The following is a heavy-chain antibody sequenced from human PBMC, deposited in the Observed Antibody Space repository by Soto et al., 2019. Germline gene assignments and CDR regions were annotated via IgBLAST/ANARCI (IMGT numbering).Heavy chain of an antibody. D-gene: IGHD6-13*01. J-gene: IGHJ6*02. V-gene: IGHV3-30*03. CDR1: GFTFSSYG. CDR3: ARVSAGPEAYYGMDV. CDR2: ISYDGSNK. Sequence: GGSLRLSCAASGFTFSSYGMHWVRQAPGKGLEWVAVISYDGSNKYYADSVKGRFTISRDNSKNTLYLQMNSLRAEDTAVYYCARVSAGPEAYYGMDVWGQGTTVTVSS.